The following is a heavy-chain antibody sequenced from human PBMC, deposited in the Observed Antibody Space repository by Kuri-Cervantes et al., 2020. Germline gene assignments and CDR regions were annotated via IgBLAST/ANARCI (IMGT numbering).Heavy chain of an antibody. D-gene: IGHD2-8*01. V-gene: IGHV3-74*01. CDR3: ASTKRGSNAFDV. J-gene: IGHJ3*01. CDR1: GFTFSSYW. Sequence: GGSLRLSCAASGFTFSSYWMHWVRQAPGKGLVWVSRINNDGRSTSYADSVKGRFTISRDNAKNTLYLQMNSLRAEDTAVYYCASTKRGSNAFDVWGQGTMVTVSS. CDR2: INNDGRST.